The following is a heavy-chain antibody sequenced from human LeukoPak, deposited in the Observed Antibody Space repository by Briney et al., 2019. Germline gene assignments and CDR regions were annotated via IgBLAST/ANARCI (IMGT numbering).Heavy chain of an antibody. CDR3: ARSLIDCSGGSCYSLCDY. CDR1: GFTFSSYW. CDR2: IKQDGSGK. D-gene: IGHD2-15*01. J-gene: IGHJ4*02. V-gene: IGHV3-7*01. Sequence: GGALRLSCAASGFTFSSYWMSWVRQAPGKGLEWVANIKQDGSGKYYVDSVKGRLTISRDNAKNSLYLQMNSLRVEDTAVYYCARSLIDCSGGSCYSLCDYWGQGTLVTVSS.